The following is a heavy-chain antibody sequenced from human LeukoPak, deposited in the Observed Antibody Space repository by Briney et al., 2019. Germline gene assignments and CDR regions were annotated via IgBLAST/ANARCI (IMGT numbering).Heavy chain of an antibody. V-gene: IGHV4-39*01. D-gene: IGHD3-10*01. J-gene: IGHJ5*02. CDR2: IYYSGST. CDR3: ARDLWFGEENWFDP. CDR1: GGSISSRSYY. Sequence: SETLSLTCTVSGGSISSRSYYGGWIRQPPGKGLEWIGSIYYSGSTYYNPSLQSRVTISVDTSKNQFSLKLNSVTAADTAVYYCARDLWFGEENWFDPWGQGTLVTVSS.